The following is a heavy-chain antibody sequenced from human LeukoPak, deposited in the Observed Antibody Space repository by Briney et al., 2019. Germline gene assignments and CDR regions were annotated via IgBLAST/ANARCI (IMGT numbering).Heavy chain of an antibody. CDR1: GYTFSSYG. CDR2: TSPYNGNT. Sequence: ASVKVSCKASGYTFSSYGFSWVRQAPGQGLEWMGWTSPYNGNTDYAQKLQGRVTMTTDTSTSTAYMELRSLRSDDTAVYYCARDRWGVLGGDYWGQGTLVTVSS. D-gene: IGHD3-16*01. CDR3: ARDRWGVLGGDY. V-gene: IGHV1-18*01. J-gene: IGHJ4*02.